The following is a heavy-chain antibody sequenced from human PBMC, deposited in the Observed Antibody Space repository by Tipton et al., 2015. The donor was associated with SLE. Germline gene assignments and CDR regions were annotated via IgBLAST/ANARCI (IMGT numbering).Heavy chain of an antibody. D-gene: IGHD1-7*01. J-gene: IGHJ4*02. CDR2: IYYSGIT. V-gene: IGHV4-59*01. CDR3: ARGELYSGASLYYFEY. CDR1: GGSMSSYY. Sequence: LRLSCTFSGGSMSSYYWSWIRQPPGKGLEWIGYIYYSGITSYNPSLKSRVTISVDTSKNQFSLKLSSVTAADTAVYFCARGELYSGASLYYFEYWGQGTLVTVSS.